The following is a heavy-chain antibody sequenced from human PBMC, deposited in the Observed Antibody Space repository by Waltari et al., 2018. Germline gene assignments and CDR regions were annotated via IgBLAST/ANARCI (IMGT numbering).Heavy chain of an antibody. CDR3: ARGGSKGYSSSLGTFDI. V-gene: IGHV4-59*01. D-gene: IGHD6-13*01. J-gene: IGHJ3*02. CDR1: GGSISSYY. CDR2: IYYSGST. Sequence: QVQLQESGPGLVKPSETLSLTCTVSGGSISSYYWSWIRQPPGKGLEWIGYIYYSGSTNYNPSLKSRVTISVDTSKNQFSLKLSSVTAADTAVYYCARGGSKGYSSSLGTFDIWGQGTMVTVSS.